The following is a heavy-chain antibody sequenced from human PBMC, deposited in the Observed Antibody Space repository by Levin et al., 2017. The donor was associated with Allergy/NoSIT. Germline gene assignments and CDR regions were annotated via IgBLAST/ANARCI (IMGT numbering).Heavy chain of an antibody. CDR2: INAGNGNT. J-gene: IGHJ4*02. CDR3: ARGTGDYGDYDEVFFDY. CDR1: GYTFTSYA. D-gene: IGHD4-17*01. V-gene: IGHV1-3*01. Sequence: ASVKVSCKASGYTFTSYAMHWVRLAPGQRVEWMGWINAGNGNTKYSQKFQGRVTITRDTSASTAYMELSSLRSEDTAVYYCARGTGDYGDYDEVFFDYWGQGTLVTVSS.